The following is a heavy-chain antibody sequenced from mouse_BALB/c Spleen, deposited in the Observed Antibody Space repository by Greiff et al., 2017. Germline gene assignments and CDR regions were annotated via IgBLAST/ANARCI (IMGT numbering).Heavy chain of an antibody. Sequence: EVKVVESGGGLVKPGGSLKLSCAASGFAFSSYDMSWVRPTPEKRLEWVAYISSGGGSTYYPDTVKGRFTISRDNAKNTLYLQMSSLKSEDTAMYYCARGGIHYYGYGAMDYWGQGTSVTVSS. J-gene: IGHJ4*01. CDR1: GFAFSSYD. CDR2: ISSGGGST. CDR3: ARGGIHYYGYGAMDY. V-gene: IGHV5-12-1*01. D-gene: IGHD1-2*01.